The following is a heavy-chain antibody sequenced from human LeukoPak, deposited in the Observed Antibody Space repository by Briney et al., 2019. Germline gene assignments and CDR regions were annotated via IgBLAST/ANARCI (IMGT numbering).Heavy chain of an antibody. V-gene: IGHV7-4-1*02. CDR1: GYTFTSYA. D-gene: IGHD2-2*01. CDR3: ARGGYCSSTSCYAYYYYYMDV. CDR2: INTNTGNP. J-gene: IGHJ6*03. Sequence: ASVKVSCKASGYTFTSYAMSWVRQAPGQGLEWMGWINTNTGNPTYAQGFTGRFVFSLDTSVSTAYLQISSLKAEDTAVYYCARGGYCSSTSCYAYYYYYMDVWGKGTTVTVSS.